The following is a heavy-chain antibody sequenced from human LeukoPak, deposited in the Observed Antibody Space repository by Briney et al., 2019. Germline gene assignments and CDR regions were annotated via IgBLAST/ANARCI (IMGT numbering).Heavy chain of an antibody. CDR1: GGSITSRDYY. D-gene: IGHD3-10*01. J-gene: IGHJ4*02. CDR3: ARRRGSRLRGLTTYYIDS. V-gene: IGHV4-39*01. Sequence: PSETLSLTCIVSGGSITSRDYYWGWIRQPPGKGLEWIGSIQYSGTTYYNPSLKSRVTVSVDTSKNQFSLNLSSVTATDTAVYYCARRRGSRLRGLTTYYIDSWGQGTLVSVSS. CDR2: IQYSGTT.